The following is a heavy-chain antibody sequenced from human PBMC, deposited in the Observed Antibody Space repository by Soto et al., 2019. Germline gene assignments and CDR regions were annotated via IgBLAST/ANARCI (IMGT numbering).Heavy chain of an antibody. V-gene: IGHV3-53*01. Sequence: EVQLVESGGGLIQPGGSLSLSCAASGFTVSSNYMSWVRQAPGKGLEWVSIIYRDGSTSYADSVKGRFTISRDNSKNTLYLQMNNLRVEDTAVYYCARAGYGGYGFCIYWGQGTLVTVSS. D-gene: IGHD5-12*01. J-gene: IGHJ4*02. CDR1: GFTVSSNY. CDR2: IYRDGST. CDR3: ARAGYGGYGFCIY.